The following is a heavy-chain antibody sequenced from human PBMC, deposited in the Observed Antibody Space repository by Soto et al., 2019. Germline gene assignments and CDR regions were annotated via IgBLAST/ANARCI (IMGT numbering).Heavy chain of an antibody. CDR2: IYYSGST. Sequence: LETLSLTCTVSGGSGSSGSYYWSWIRQPPGKGLEWIGYIYYSGSTNYNPSLKSRVTISVDTSKNQFSLKLSSVTAADTAVYYCARGIEGWYQGRYYYGMDVWGQGTTVTV. CDR3: ARGIEGWYQGRYYYGMDV. V-gene: IGHV4-61*01. J-gene: IGHJ6*02. CDR1: GGSGSSGSYY. D-gene: IGHD6-19*01.